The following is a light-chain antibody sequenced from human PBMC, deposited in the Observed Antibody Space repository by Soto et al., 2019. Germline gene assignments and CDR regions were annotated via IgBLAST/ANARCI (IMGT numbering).Light chain of an antibody. V-gene: IGKV3-11*01. Sequence: EIVLTQSPGTLSLSPGERATLSCRASQSLSSGYLAWYQQKPGQAPRLLIYDASNRATGIPARFSGSGSGTDFTLTISSLEPEDFAVYYCQQRSNWPPLTFGGGTKVDIK. CDR3: QQRSNWPPLT. CDR2: DAS. CDR1: QSLSSGY. J-gene: IGKJ4*01.